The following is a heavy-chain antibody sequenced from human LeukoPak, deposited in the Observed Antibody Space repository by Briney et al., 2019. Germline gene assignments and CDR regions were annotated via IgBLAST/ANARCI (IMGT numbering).Heavy chain of an antibody. CDR1: GFTFGDYD. V-gene: IGHV3-49*03. CDR2: IRSKAYGGTT. Sequence: GGSLRLSCTASGFTFGDYDMSWFRQAPGKGLEWVGFIRSKAYGGTTEYAASVKGRFTISRDDSKSIAYLQMNSLKTEDTAVYYCTREDIAVADYWGQGTLVTVSS. J-gene: IGHJ4*02. D-gene: IGHD6-19*01. CDR3: TREDIAVADY.